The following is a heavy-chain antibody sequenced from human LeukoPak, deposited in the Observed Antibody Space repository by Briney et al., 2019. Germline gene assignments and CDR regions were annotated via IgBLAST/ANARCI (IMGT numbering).Heavy chain of an antibody. CDR1: GFTFSSYA. Sequence: GGSLRLSCAASGFTFSSYAMNWVRQAPGKGLEWVSAIVGAGGITYYADSVKGRFAIPRDNSKNTLYLQMNSLRAEDTAVYYCGKSYGGNSHDAFDIWGQGTLVTISS. J-gene: IGHJ3*02. CDR3: GKSYGGNSHDAFDI. V-gene: IGHV3-23*01. CDR2: IVGAGGIT. D-gene: IGHD4-23*01.